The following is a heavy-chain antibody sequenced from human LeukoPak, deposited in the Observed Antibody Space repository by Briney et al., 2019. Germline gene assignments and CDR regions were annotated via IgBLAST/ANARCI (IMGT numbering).Heavy chain of an antibody. J-gene: IGHJ4*02. D-gene: IGHD3-9*01. CDR3: ARVGLRYFDWLRFFDY. CDR2: INPNSGGT. V-gene: IGHV1-2*02. CDR1: GYTFSDYY. Sequence: ASVKVSCKASGYTFSDYYIHWVRQAPGQGLEWMGWINPNSGGTNYAQKFQGRVTMTRDTSISTAYMELSRLRSDDTAVYYCARVGLRYFDWLRFFDYWGQGTLVTVSS.